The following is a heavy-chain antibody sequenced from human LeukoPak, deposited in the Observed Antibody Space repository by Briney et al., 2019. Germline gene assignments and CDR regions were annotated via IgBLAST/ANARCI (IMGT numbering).Heavy chain of an antibody. V-gene: IGHV3-33*01. J-gene: IGHJ4*02. CDR1: GFTFSSYG. Sequence: GGSLRLSCAASGFTFSSYGMHWVRQAPGKGLEWVAVIWYDGSNKYYADSVKGRSTISRDNSKNTLYLQMNSLRAEDTAVYYCARDPDCSSTSCYAFDYWGQGTLVTVSS. CDR2: IWYDGSNK. CDR3: ARDPDCSSTSCYAFDY. D-gene: IGHD2-2*01.